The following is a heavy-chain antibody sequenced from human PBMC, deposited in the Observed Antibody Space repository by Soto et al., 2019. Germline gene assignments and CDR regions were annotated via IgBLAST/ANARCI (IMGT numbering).Heavy chain of an antibody. CDR1: GFIFSSYA. CDR2: ISGSGGST. V-gene: IGHV3-23*01. Sequence: GGSLRLSCAASGFIFSSYAMSWVRQAPGKGLEWVSAISGSGGSTYYADSVKGRFTISRDNSKNMLYLQMNSLRAEDTSVYYCAKEGGLSGSYYISSSYYFDYWGQGTLVTVSS. J-gene: IGHJ4*02. CDR3: AKEGGLSGSYYISSSYYFDY. D-gene: IGHD1-26*01.